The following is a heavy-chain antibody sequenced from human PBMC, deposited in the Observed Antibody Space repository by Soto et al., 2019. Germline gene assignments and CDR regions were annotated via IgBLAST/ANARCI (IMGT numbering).Heavy chain of an antibody. D-gene: IGHD4-4*01. CDR2: IYPGDSDT. CDR1: GYSFTSYW. V-gene: IGHV5-51*01. J-gene: IGHJ6*03. Sequence: GESLKISCKGSGYSFTSYWIGWVRQMPGKGLEWMGIIYPGDSDTRYSPTFQGQVPISADKSISTAYLQWSSLKASDTAMYYCARHGPVTEVGYYYYYYMDVWGKGTTVTVSS. CDR3: ARHGPVTEVGYYYYYYMDV.